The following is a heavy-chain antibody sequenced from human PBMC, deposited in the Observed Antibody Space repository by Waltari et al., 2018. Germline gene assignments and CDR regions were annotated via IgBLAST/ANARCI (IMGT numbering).Heavy chain of an antibody. Sequence: QVQLVQSGAEVKKPGSSVKVSCKASGGTFSSYAISWVRQAPGQGLEWMGGSIPIFGTANYAQEFQGRVTITTDESTSTAYMELSSLRSEDTAVYDCARGGALDCSGGSCYRYFDYWGQGTLVTVSS. CDR3: ARGGALDCSGGSCYRYFDY. CDR1: GGTFSSYA. D-gene: IGHD2-15*01. V-gene: IGHV1-69*05. J-gene: IGHJ4*02. CDR2: SIPIFGTA.